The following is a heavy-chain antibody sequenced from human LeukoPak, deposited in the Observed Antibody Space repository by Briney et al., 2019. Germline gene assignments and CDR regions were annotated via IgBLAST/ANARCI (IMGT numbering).Heavy chain of an antibody. J-gene: IGHJ4*02. V-gene: IGHV4-39*01. CDR3: ARLVGSSWYHEVLRGRDY. Sequence: SETLSLTCTVSGGSISSSSFYWGWIRQPPGKGLEWIGYIHYSGSTYYNPSLKSRVTISVDTSKNQFSLKLSSVTVVDTAIYYCARLVGSSWYHEVLRGRDYWGQGTLVTVSS. D-gene: IGHD6-13*01. CDR2: IHYSGST. CDR1: GGSISSSSFY.